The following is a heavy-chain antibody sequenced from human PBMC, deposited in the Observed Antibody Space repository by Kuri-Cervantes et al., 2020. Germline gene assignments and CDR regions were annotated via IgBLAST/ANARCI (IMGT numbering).Heavy chain of an antibody. CDR2: IYYSGST. CDR1: GGSISSGDYY. Sequence: SETLSLTCTVSGGSISSGDYYWSWIRQPPGKGLEWIGYIYYSGSTYYNPSLKSRVTISVDTSKNQFSLKLSSVTAADTAVYYCAREHRSTRIDFWGQGTLVTVSS. J-gene: IGHJ4*02. CDR3: AREHRSTRIDF. V-gene: IGHV4-30-4*01.